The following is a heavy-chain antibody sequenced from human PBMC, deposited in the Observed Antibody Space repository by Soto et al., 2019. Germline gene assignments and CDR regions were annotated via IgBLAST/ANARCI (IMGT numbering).Heavy chain of an antibody. CDR1: GGSISSSSYS. J-gene: IGHJ4*02. CDR2: IYYSGNT. Sequence: QLQLQESGPGLVKPSETLSLTCTVSGGSISSSSYSWGWIRQPPGKGLEWIGSIYYSGNTYYNPSLQSRVTISVDTSKNQFSLKLSSVTAADTAVYYCARRGSGSYSDYWGQGTLVTVSS. D-gene: IGHD3-10*01. V-gene: IGHV4-39*01. CDR3: ARRGSGSYSDY.